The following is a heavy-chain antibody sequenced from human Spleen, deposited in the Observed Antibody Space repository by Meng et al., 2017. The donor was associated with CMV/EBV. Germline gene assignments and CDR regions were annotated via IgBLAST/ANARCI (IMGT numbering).Heavy chain of an antibody. J-gene: IGHJ4*02. CDR2: INPNSGGT. CDR3: ARDYDYVWGSFMY. Sequence: CKASGYTFTGYYMHWVRQAPGQELEWVGRINPNSGGTNYAQEFQGRVTMTRDTSISTAYMELSRLRSDDTAVYYCARDYDYVWGSFMYWGQGTLVTVSS. V-gene: IGHV1-2*06. D-gene: IGHD3-16*01. CDR1: GYTFTGYY.